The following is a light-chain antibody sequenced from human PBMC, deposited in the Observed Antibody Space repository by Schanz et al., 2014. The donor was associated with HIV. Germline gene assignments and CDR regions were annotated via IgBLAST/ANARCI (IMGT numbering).Light chain of an antibody. CDR3: ATWDISLNGPV. CDR1: RSNIGTNY. J-gene: IGLJ2*01. Sequence: QSVLTQPPSASGTPGQRVTISCSGSRSNIGTNYVYWYQQLPGTAPKLLIYRNNQRPSGVPDRFSGSRSGTSPSLGISGLRSEDESDYYCATWDISLNGPVFGGGTKLTVL. CDR2: RNN. V-gene: IGLV1-47*01.